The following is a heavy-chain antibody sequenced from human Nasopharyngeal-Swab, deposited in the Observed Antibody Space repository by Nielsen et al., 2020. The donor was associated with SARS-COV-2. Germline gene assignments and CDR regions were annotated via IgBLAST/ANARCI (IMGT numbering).Heavy chain of an antibody. CDR3: ARGAITMARGVIGTNAFDI. J-gene: IGHJ3*02. CDR2: IYSGGNT. V-gene: IGHV3-53*01. Sequence: GESLKISCAASGFTVSSNYMSWVRQAPGKGLEWVSVIYSGGNTNYADSVKGRFTISRDNSKNTLYLQMNSLRAEDTAVYYCARGAITMARGVIGTNAFDIRGQGTMVTVSS. D-gene: IGHD3-10*01. CDR1: GFTVSSNY.